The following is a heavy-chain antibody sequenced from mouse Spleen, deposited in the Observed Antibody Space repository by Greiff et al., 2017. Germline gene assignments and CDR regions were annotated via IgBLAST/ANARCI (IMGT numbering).Heavy chain of an antibody. CDR2: IYPGSGST. Sequence: QVQLQQPGAELVKPGASVKMSCKASGYTFTSYWITWVKQRPGQGLEWIGDIYPGSGSTNYNEKFKSKATLTVDTSSSTAYMQLSSLTSEDSAVYYCARERSGSSLFDYWGQGTTLTVSS. D-gene: IGHD1-1*01. CDR3: ARERSGSSLFDY. CDR1: GYTFTSYW. J-gene: IGHJ2*01. V-gene: IGHV1-55*01.